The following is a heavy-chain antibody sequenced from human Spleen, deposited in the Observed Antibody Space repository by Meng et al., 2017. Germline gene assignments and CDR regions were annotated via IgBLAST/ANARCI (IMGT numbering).Heavy chain of an antibody. V-gene: IGHV4-34*01. CDR2: INHSGST. CDR3: ARGRMRLPYYYAMDV. J-gene: IGHJ6*02. Sequence: SETLSLTCAVYGGSFSGYYWSWIRQPPGKGLEWIGEINHSGSTNYNPSLKSRVTISVETSKNQFSLKLSSVTAADTAVYYCARGRMRLPYYYAMDVWGQGTTVTVSS. D-gene: IGHD4-11*01. CDR1: GGSFSGYY.